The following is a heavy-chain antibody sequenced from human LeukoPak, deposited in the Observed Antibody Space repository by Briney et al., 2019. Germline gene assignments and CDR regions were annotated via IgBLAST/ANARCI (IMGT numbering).Heavy chain of an antibody. Sequence: SETLSLTCTVSGGSISSGSYYWSWIRQPPGKGLEWIGSIYYSGSTYYNPSLKSRVTISVDTSKNQFSLELSSVTAADTAVYYCARGITIFGVVTEDAFDIWGQGTMVTVSS. CDR1: GGSISSGSYY. CDR2: IYYSGST. D-gene: IGHD3-3*01. CDR3: ARGITIFGVVTEDAFDI. J-gene: IGHJ3*02. V-gene: IGHV4-39*07.